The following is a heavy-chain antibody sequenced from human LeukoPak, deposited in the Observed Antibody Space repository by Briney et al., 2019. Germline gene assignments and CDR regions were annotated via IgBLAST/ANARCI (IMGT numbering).Heavy chain of an antibody. V-gene: IGHV3-7*01. CDR1: GFTLSSYW. Sequence: GSLRLSCAASGFTLSSYWMSWVRQAPGKGLEWVANIKQDGSEKYYVDSVKGRFTISRDNAKNSLYLQMNSLRAEDTAVYYCARLMVYAIRRYYYYGMDVWGQGTTVTVSS. CDR3: ARLMVYAIRRYYYYGMDV. CDR2: IKQDGSEK. D-gene: IGHD2-8*01. J-gene: IGHJ6*02.